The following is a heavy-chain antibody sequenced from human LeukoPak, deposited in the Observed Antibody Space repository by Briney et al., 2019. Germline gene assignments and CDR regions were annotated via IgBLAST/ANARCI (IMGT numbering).Heavy chain of an antibody. D-gene: IGHD2-15*01. CDR2: IYYTGNT. CDR1: GGSFSGYY. CDR3: ARHECGGSCYPEDY. J-gene: IGHJ4*02. Sequence: SETLSLTCAVYGGSFSGYYWSWIRQPPGKGLEWIGYIYYTGNTNYNPSLESRVIISVDTSKNQFSLKLSSVTAADTAVYYCARHECGGSCYPEDYWGQGTLVTVSS. V-gene: IGHV4-59*08.